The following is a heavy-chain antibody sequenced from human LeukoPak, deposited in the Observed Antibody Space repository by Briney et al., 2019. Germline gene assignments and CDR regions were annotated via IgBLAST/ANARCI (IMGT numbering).Heavy chain of an antibody. CDR2: IYTSGST. CDR3: ARESAGAIAAAGTEFDY. V-gene: IGHV4-4*07. D-gene: IGHD6-13*01. J-gene: IGHJ4*02. Sequence: SETLSLTCTVSGGSISSYYWSWIRQSAGKGLEWIGRIYTSGSTNYNPSLKSRVTMSVDTSKNQFSLKLSSVTAADTAVYYCARESAGAIAAAGTEFDYWGQGTLVTVSS. CDR1: GGSISSYY.